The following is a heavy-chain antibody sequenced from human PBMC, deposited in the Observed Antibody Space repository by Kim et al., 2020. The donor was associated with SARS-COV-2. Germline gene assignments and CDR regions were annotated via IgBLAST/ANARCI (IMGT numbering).Heavy chain of an antibody. V-gene: IGHV3-15*01. CDR1: GFTFSNAW. Sequence: GGSLRLSCAASGFTFSNAWMSWVRQAPGKGLEWVGRIKSKTDGGTTDYAAPVTGRFTISRDDSKNTLYLQMNSLKTEDTAVYYCTTVPRGITIFGVVIIDRDYWGQGTLVTVSS. J-gene: IGHJ4*02. CDR3: TTVPRGITIFGVVIIDRDY. CDR2: IKSKTDGGTT. D-gene: IGHD3-3*01.